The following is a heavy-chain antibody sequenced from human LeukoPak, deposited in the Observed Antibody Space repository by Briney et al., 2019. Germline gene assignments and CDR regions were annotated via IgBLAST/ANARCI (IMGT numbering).Heavy chain of an antibody. CDR1: GGSITNYY. CDR2: IYHSGST. J-gene: IGHJ4*02. CDR3: ARSSDSSGYYGGGIIDY. Sequence: SETLSLTCTVSGGSITNYYWSWIRQPPGKGLEWIGNIYHSGSTNYNPSLKSRVTISVDTSKNQFSLKLSSVTAADAAVYYCARSSDSSGYYGGGIIDYWGQGTLVTVSS. D-gene: IGHD6-19*01. V-gene: IGHV4-59*12.